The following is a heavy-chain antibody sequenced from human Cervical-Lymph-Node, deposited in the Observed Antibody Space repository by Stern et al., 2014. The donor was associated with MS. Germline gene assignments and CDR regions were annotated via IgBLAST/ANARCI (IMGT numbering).Heavy chain of an antibody. CDR3: GKQVRE. CDR2: IYRRGSS. J-gene: IGHJ4*02. CDR1: GGSVSSDAYY. V-gene: IGHV4-61*08. Sequence: QVQLQESGPGLVKPSETLSLTCTVSGGSVSSDAYYWSWLRPSPGQGLEWFGYIYRRGSSSYNPSLTSRVSLSGATSTHQFSLRLTSVTAADTAVYYCGKQVREWGRGTLVTVSS.